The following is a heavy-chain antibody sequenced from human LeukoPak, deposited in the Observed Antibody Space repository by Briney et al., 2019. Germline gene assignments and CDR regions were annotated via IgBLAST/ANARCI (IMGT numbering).Heavy chain of an antibody. CDR1: GFTFSSYS. CDR3: ARVGYDSSGYYFDY. CDR2: ISSSSSYI. V-gene: IGHV3-21*01. Sequence: GGSLRLSCAASGFTFSSYSMNWVRQAPGKGLEWVSSISSSSSYIYYADSVKGRFTISRDNAKNSLYLQMKSLRAEDTAVYYCARVGYDSSGYYFDYWGQGTLVTVSS. J-gene: IGHJ4*02. D-gene: IGHD3-22*01.